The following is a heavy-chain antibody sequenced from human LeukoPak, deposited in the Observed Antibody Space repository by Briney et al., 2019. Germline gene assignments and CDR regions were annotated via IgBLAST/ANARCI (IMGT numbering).Heavy chain of an antibody. V-gene: IGHV3-23*01. Sequence: GGSLRLSCAASGFTFSSYWMHWVRQAPGKGLEWVSAISGSGGSTYYADSVKGRFTISRDNSKNTLYLQMNSLRAEDTAVYYCAKDGRSYDHNYWGQGTLVTVSS. CDR3: AKDGRSYDHNY. CDR1: GFTFSSYW. CDR2: ISGSGGST. D-gene: IGHD2-15*01. J-gene: IGHJ4*02.